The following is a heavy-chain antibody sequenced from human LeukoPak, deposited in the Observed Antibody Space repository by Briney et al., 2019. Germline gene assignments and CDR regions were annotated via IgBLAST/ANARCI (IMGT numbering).Heavy chain of an antibody. D-gene: IGHD3-22*01. CDR1: GGSISSSSYY. J-gene: IGHJ5*02. V-gene: IGHV4-39*07. CDR2: IYYSGST. CDR3: AAGITMIVVVHSQYTYNWFDP. Sequence: SETLSLTCTVSGGSISSSSYYWGWIRQPPGKGLEWIGSIYYSGSTYYNPSLKSRVTISVDTSKNQFSLKLSSVTAADTAVYYCAAGITMIVVVHSQYTYNWFDPWGQGTLVTVSS.